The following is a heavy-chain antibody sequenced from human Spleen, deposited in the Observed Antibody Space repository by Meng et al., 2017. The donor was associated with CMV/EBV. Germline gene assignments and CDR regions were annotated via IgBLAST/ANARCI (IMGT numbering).Heavy chain of an antibody. V-gene: IGHV3-23*01. J-gene: IGHJ6*02. D-gene: IGHD3-22*01. Sequence: GESLKISCAASGFSFSDYAMNWVRQAPGKGLEWVSVISGSGAYIHYANSVKGRFTVSRDNSKNTLYLHMVSLRAEDTAVYYCARGYYYDGSGYFHYYGMDVWGQGTTVTVSS. CDR3: ARGYYYDGSGYFHYYGMDV. CDR1: GFSFSDYA. CDR2: ISGSGAYI.